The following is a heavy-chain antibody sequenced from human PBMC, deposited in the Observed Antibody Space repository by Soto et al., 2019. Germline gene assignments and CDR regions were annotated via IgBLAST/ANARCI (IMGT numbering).Heavy chain of an antibody. J-gene: IGHJ6*02. V-gene: IGHV4-61*01. D-gene: IGHD1-26*01. CDR1: GGSVSSGSYY. CDR2: IYYSGST. CDR3: AREWELLSWNYGMDV. Sequence: QVQLQESGPGLVKPSETLSLTCTVSGGSVSSGSYYWSWIRQPPGKGLEWIGYIYYSGSTNYNPSLKSRVTISVDTSKNQCSLKLSSVTAADTAVYYCAREWELLSWNYGMDVWGQGTTVTVSS.